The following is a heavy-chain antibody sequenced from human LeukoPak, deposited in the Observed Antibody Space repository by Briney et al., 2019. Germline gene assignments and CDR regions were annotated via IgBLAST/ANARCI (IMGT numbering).Heavy chain of an antibody. V-gene: IGHV3-21*01. J-gene: IGHJ4*02. CDR3: ARGRGSGSYSDY. Sequence: GGSLRLSCAASGFTFSSYSMNWVRQAPGKGLEWVSSISSSSYIYYADSVKGRFTISRDNAKNSLYLQMNSLRAEDTAVYYCARGRGSGSYSDYWGQGTLVTVSS. D-gene: IGHD3-10*01. CDR1: GFTFSSYS. CDR2: ISSSSYI.